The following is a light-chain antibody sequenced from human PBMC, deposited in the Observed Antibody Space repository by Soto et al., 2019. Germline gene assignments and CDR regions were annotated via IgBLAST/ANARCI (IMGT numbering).Light chain of an antibody. Sequence: EIVLTQSPGTLSLSPVGRVTLSCRASQSVSSSFLAWYQHKPGQAPRLLIYGASSRATGVPDRFSGSGSGTDFTLTISSLEPEDFAVYYCQQRSNWPPWTFGQGTKVDIK. CDR3: QQRSNWPPWT. J-gene: IGKJ1*01. CDR1: QSVSSSF. V-gene: IGKV3D-20*02. CDR2: GAS.